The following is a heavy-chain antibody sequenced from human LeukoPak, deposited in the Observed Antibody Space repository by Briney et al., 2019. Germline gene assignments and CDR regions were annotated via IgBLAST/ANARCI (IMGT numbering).Heavy chain of an antibody. CDR2: LYEDGRI. D-gene: IGHD2-15*01. J-gene: IGHJ4*02. Sequence: GGSLRLSCVASGFTFTDYFMNWVRQAPGKGLEWVSVLYEDGRIYYADSVKGRFTISRDTSKNILSLQLNGLRAEDTAVYYCARGGGYYPIDYWGQGTLVTVSS. V-gene: IGHV3-53*01. CDR3: ARGGGYYPIDY. CDR1: GFTFTDYF.